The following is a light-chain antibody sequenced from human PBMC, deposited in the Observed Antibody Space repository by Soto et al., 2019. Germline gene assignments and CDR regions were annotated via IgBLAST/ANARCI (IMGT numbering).Light chain of an antibody. J-gene: IGKJ1*01. CDR3: QKYDSAHRT. CDR2: TAS. CDR1: QGINNY. V-gene: IGKV1-27*01. Sequence: DIQMTQSPSSLSASVGDSVTITCRASQGINNYLAWYQQKPGKVPVLLIYTASTLKPGVPSRFSGRGAGTDVTLTISSMQPEDFATYYCQKYDSAHRTFGQGTKVEIK.